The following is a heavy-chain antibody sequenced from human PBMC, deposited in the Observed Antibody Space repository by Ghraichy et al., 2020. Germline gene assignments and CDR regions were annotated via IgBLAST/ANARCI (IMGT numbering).Heavy chain of an antibody. CDR1: GFTFSSYS. J-gene: IGHJ6*02. CDR3: AREEAAHDRYYYGMDV. CDR2: ISSSSSTI. V-gene: IGHV3-48*02. Sequence: GGSLRLSCAASGFTFSSYSMNWVRQAPGKGLEWVSYISSSSSTIYYADSVKGRFTISRDNAKNSLYLQMNSLRDEDTAVYYCAREEAAHDRYYYGMDVWGQGTTVTVSS. D-gene: IGHD6-6*01.